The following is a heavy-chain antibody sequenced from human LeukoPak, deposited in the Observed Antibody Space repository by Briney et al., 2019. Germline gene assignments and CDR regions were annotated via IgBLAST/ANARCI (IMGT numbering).Heavy chain of an antibody. CDR3: ASSYYDILTGYYYFDY. J-gene: IGHJ4*02. V-gene: IGHV4-59*12. Sequence: SETLSLTCTVSGGSISNYYWSWIRQPPGKGLEWIGYIYYSGSTNYNPSLKSRVTISVDTSKNQFSLKLSSVTAADTAVYYCASSYYDILTGYYYFDYWGQGTLVTVSS. CDR2: IYYSGST. D-gene: IGHD3-9*01. CDR1: GGSISNYY.